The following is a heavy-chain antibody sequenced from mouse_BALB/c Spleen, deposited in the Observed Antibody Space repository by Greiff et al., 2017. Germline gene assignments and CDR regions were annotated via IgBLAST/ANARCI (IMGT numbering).Heavy chain of an antibody. CDR2: FNPSTGGT. J-gene: IGHJ3*01. V-gene: IGHV1-42*01. CDR1: GYSFTDDY. Sequence: EVQLQQSGPELVKTGASVKISCKASGYSFTDDYMHWVKQSPEESFEWIGEFNPSTGGTSYNQKFKGKATLTVDKSSSTAYMQLNSLTSEDSAVYYCARVRYDGRAWFAYWGQGTLVTVSA. D-gene: IGHD2-14*01. CDR3: ARVRYDGRAWFAY.